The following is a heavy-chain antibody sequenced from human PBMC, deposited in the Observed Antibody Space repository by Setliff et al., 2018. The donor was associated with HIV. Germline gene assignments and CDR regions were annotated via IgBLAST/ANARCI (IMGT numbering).Heavy chain of an antibody. CDR1: GGSFSGYY. CDR3: ARNRLTVAAVRYYYMDV. J-gene: IGHJ6*03. V-gene: IGHV4-34*01. CDR2: INHTGST. D-gene: IGHD6-19*01. Sequence: SETLSLTCAVYGGSFSGYYWTWIRQPPGKGLEWIGQINHTGSTNYNPSLTRRVTISVDTSKNQFSLRLSSVTAADTAVYYCARNRLTVAAVRYYYMDVWGKGTTVTVSS.